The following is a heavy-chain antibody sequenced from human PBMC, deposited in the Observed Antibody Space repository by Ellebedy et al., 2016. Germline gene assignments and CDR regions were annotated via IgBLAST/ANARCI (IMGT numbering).Heavy chain of an antibody. D-gene: IGHD2-2*01. CDR2: ISSSSSTI. V-gene: IGHV3-48*04. J-gene: IGHJ4*02. CDR1: GFTFSSSS. CDR3: ASVWGGYCSSTSCPTLLDIDY. Sequence: GGSLRLXXAASGFTFSSSSMNWVRQALGKGLEWVSYISSSSSTIYYADSVKGRFTISRDNAKNSLYLQMNSLRAEDTAVYYCASVWGGYCSSTSCPTLLDIDYWGQGTLVTVSS.